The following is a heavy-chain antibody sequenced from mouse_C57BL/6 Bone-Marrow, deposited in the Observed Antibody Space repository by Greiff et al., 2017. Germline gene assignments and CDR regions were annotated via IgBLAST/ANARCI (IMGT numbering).Heavy chain of an antibody. J-gene: IGHJ2*01. V-gene: IGHV1-80*01. D-gene: IGHD2-1*01. CDR2: IYPGDGDT. Sequence: LKESGASVKISCKASGYAFSSYWMNWVKQRPGKGLEWIGQIYPGDGDTNYNGKFKGKATLTADKSSSTAYMQLSSLTSEDSAVYFCARRANYGKDYWGQGTTLTVSS. CDR3: ARRANYGKDY. CDR1: GYAFSSYW.